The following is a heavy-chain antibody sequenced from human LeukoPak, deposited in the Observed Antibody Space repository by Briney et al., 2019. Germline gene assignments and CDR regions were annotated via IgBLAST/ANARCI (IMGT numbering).Heavy chain of an antibody. Sequence: ASVKVSCKASGYTFTNYYIHWVRQAPGQGLEWMEIINPSGGSTSYAQKFQGRVTMTRDTSMSTVYMELSSLRSEDTAVYFCARVGRIVGAFDYWGQGTLVTVSS. J-gene: IGHJ4*02. CDR2: INPSGGST. V-gene: IGHV1-46*01. D-gene: IGHD1-26*01. CDR1: GYTFTNYY. CDR3: ARVGRIVGAFDY.